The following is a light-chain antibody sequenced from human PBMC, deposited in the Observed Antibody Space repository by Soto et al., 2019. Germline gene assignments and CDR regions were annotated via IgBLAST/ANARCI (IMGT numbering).Light chain of an antibody. J-gene: IGKJ5*01. CDR2: DAS. CDR3: QQRSNWPPIT. Sequence: EIVLTQSPATLSLSPGERATLSCRASQSVISLLAWYQQKPGQAPRLLIYDASNRATGIPARFSGSGSGTDFTITISSLEPEDFAIYYCQQRSNWPPITFGQGTGLETK. CDR1: QSVISL. V-gene: IGKV3-11*01.